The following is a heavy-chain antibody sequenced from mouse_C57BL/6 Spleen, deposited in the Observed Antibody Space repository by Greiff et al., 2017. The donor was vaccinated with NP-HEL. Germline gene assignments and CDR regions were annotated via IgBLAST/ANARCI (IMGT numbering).Heavy chain of an antibody. CDR3: ARDQITTVVDHFDY. CDR1: GYSITSGYY. V-gene: IGHV3-6*01. Sequence: EVKLQESGPGLVKPSQSLSLTCSVTGYSITSGYYWNWIRQFPGNKLEWMGYISYDGSNNYNPSLKNRISITRDTSKNQFFLKLNSVTTEDTATYYCARDQITTVVDHFDYWGQGTTLTVSS. J-gene: IGHJ2*01. CDR2: ISYDGSN. D-gene: IGHD1-1*01.